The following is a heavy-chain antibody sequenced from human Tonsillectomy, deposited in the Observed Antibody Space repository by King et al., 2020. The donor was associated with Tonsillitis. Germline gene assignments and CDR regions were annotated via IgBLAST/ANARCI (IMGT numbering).Heavy chain of an antibody. V-gene: IGHV4-34*01. D-gene: IGHD1-26*01. J-gene: IGHJ6*03. CDR1: GGSFSGYY. CDR3: ARESGNYYYYYYMDV. Sequence: VQLQQWGAGLLKPSETLSLTCAVYGGSFSGYYWSWIRQPPGKGLEWIGEINHSGSTNYNPSLKSRVTISVDTSKNQFSLKLSSVTAADTAVYYCARESGNYYYYYYMDVWGKGTTVTVSS. CDR2: INHSGST.